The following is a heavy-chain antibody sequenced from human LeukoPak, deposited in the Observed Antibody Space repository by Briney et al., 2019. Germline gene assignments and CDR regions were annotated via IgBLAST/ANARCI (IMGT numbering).Heavy chain of an antibody. CDR2: IYYSGST. J-gene: IGHJ3*02. V-gene: IGHV4-59*01. D-gene: IGHD6-19*01. CDR1: GGSISSYY. CDR3: AGSYSSGWYRRGAFDI. Sequence: SETLSLTCTVSGGSISSYYWSWIRQPPGKGLEWIGYIYYSGSTNYNPSLKSRVTISVDTSKNQFSLKLSSVTAADTAVYYCAGSYSSGWYRRGAFDIWGQGTMVTVSS.